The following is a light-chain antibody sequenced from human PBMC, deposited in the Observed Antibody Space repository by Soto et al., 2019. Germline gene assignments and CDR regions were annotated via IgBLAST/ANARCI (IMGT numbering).Light chain of an antibody. CDR2: AVT. V-gene: IGLV2-14*01. Sequence: QSALTQPASVSGSPGQSITISCTGTSSDVGAYDFVSWYQHYPGKAPKLVIYAVTDRPSGVSSRFSGSKSGNTASLTISGLQAEDEADYYCSSYTSSSTLFGTGTKLTVL. CDR3: SSYTSSSTL. J-gene: IGLJ1*01. CDR1: SSDVGAYDF.